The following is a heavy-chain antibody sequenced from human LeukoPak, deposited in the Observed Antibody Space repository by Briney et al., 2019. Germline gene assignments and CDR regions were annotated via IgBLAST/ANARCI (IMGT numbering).Heavy chain of an antibody. CDR3: VTAPYGDYYYYMDV. Sequence: GGSLRLSCAATGVTFSSYEMNWVRQVPGKGLEWVSSVRVDGHTTFYADSVKGRFTISRDNSKNTLYLQMNSLRAEDTAVYYCVTAPYGDYYYYMDVWGKGTTVTISS. D-gene: IGHD4-17*01. J-gene: IGHJ6*03. CDR1: GVTFSSYE. CDR2: VRVDGHTT. V-gene: IGHV3-23*01.